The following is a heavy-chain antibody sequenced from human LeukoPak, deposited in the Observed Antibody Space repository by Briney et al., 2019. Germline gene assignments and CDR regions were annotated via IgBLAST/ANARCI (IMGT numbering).Heavy chain of an antibody. CDR3: TRGASAWPLHY. CDR2: MSPNSGNS. V-gene: IGHV1-8*01. CDR1: GYTFTSYD. Sequence: EASVEVSCKTSGYTFTSYDINWVRQATGPGLEWVGWMSPNSGNSGYAQKFQGRVTMTTNASISTAYMELSSLRSEDTAVYYCTRGASAWPLHYWGQGTLVTVSS. J-gene: IGHJ4*02. D-gene: IGHD6-19*01.